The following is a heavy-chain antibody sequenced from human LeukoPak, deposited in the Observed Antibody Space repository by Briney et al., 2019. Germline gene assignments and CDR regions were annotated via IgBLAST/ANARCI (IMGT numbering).Heavy chain of an antibody. J-gene: IGHJ4*02. Sequence: GGSLRLSCTASGFTFSNFSMNWVRQAPGKGLEWVSSVTSRSSFMYSADSVKGRFTTSRDNAKSSLYLQMNSLRAEDTAVYYCARVGAIVARLPHFDYWGQGTLVTVSS. CDR3: ARVGAIVARLPHFDY. V-gene: IGHV3-21*01. CDR1: GFTFSNFS. D-gene: IGHD5-12*01. CDR2: VTSRSSFM.